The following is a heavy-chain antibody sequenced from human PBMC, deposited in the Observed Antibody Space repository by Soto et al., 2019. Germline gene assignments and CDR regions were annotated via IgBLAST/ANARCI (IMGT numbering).Heavy chain of an antibody. CDR2: ISGRGDST. V-gene: IGHV3-23*01. CDR3: AREVSGTSFDY. J-gene: IGHJ4*02. Sequence: PGGSLRLSCAGSGFIFGHYAMTWVRQAPGKGLEWISAISGRGDSTYYADAVKGRFTISRDNSKNTLYLQMNSLRAEDTAVYYCAREVSGTSFDYWGQGTLVTVSS. CDR1: GFIFGHYA. D-gene: IGHD1-7*01.